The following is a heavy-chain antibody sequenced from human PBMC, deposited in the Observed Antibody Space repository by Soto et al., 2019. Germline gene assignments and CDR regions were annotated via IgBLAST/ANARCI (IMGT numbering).Heavy chain of an antibody. D-gene: IGHD2-2*03. J-gene: IGHJ6*03. CDR3: TWIGRSGDYYYYMDV. Sequence: EVQLVESGGGLVQPGGSLRLSCAASGFTFTYAWMSWVRQAPGKGLEWVGRIKSKTGGRTVDYAAPVKGRFTISRDDSKDTLFLQINSLKTEDTAVYYCTWIGRSGDYYYYMDVWGKGTTVTVSS. CDR2: IKSKTGGRTV. CDR1: GFTFTYAW. V-gene: IGHV3-15*01.